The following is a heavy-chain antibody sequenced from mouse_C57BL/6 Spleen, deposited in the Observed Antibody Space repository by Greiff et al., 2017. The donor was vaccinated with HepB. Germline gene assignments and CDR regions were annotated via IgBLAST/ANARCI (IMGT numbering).Heavy chain of an antibody. J-gene: IGHJ3*01. V-gene: IGHV5-16*01. CDR1: GFTFSDYY. CDR2: INYDGSST. D-gene: IGHD2-3*01. CDR3: AREDDGYFFAY. Sequence: EVMLVESEGGLVQPGSSMKLSCTASGFTFSDYYMALVRQVPEKGLEWVANINYDGSSTYYLDSLKSRFIISRDNAKNILYLQMSSLKSEDTATYYCAREDDGYFFAYWGQGTLVTVSA.